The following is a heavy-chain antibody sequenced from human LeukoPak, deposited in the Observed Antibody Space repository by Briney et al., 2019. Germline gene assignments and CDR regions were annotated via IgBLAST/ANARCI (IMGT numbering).Heavy chain of an antibody. CDR3: ARERDGRFFDY. V-gene: IGHV3-7*01. Sequence: PGGSLRLSCAVSGLTFRSFWMSWFRQAPGKGLEWVANINQEGSEKYFVDSVKGRFTISRDNAQNSLHLQMNTLTAEDTAVYYCARERDGRFFDYWGQGTLVTVSS. J-gene: IGHJ4*02. CDR2: INQEGSEK. CDR1: GLTFRSFW. D-gene: IGHD5-24*01.